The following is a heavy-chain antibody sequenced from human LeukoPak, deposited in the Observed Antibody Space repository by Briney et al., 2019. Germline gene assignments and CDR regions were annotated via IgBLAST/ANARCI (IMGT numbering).Heavy chain of an antibody. CDR1: GFTFSSYG. CDR3: ARNVDPDY. Sequence: GGSLRLSCAASGFTFSSYGMSWVRQAPGKGLEWVSAVTGSGSSTYYADSVKGRFTISRDNSKNTLYLQMNSLRPEDTAVYYCARNVDPDYWGQGTLVTVSS. V-gene: IGHV3-23*01. J-gene: IGHJ4*02. CDR2: VTGSGSST. D-gene: IGHD3-16*01.